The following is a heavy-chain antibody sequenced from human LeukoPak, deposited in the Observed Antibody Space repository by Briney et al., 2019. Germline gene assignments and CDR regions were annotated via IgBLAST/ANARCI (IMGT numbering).Heavy chain of an antibody. J-gene: IGHJ3*02. CDR1: GFTFNNYA. CDR3: ARGGPRSGNDAFDI. CDR2: ISGGSDST. D-gene: IGHD2-15*01. V-gene: IGHV3-23*01. Sequence: GGSLRLSCAASGFTFNNYAMSWVRQAPGKGLEWVSAISGGSDSTYCADSMKGRFTISRENAKNSLYLQMNSLRAGDTAVYYCARGGPRSGNDAFDIWGQGTMVTVSS.